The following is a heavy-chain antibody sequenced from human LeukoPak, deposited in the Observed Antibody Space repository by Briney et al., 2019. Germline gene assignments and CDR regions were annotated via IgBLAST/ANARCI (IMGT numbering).Heavy chain of an antibody. Sequence: SETLSLTCNVSGGSISTYYWTRIRQPPGKGLEWIGYSHNSGSTNYNPSLKSRVTISVDTSTNQFSLKLNSVTAADTAVYYCARAPRGESDAASGFYGVDVWGQGTTVTVSS. CDR2: SHNSGST. D-gene: IGHD3-22*01. CDR1: GGSISTYY. J-gene: IGHJ6*02. CDR3: ARAPRGESDAASGFYGVDV. V-gene: IGHV4-59*01.